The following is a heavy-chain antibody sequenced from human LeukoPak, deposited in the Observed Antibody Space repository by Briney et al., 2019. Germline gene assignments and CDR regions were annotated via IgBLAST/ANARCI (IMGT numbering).Heavy chain of an antibody. V-gene: IGHV1-46*01. CDR3: ARGGFHYQLLNHMGDY. D-gene: IGHD2-2*01. J-gene: IGHJ4*02. Sequence: GASVKVSCKASGYTFTSYYMHWVRQAPGQGLEWMGIINPSGGSTSYAQKFQGRVTMTRDTSTSTVYMELSSLRSEDTAVYYCARGGFHYQLLNHMGDYWGQGTLVTVSS. CDR2: INPSGGST. CDR1: GYTFTSYY.